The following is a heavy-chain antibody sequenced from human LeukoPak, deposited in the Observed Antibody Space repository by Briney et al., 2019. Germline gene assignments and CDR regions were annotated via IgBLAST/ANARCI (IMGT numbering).Heavy chain of an antibody. D-gene: IGHD3/OR15-3a*01. CDR2: IYYSGST. CDR1: GGSINTYY. J-gene: IGHJ6*03. V-gene: IGHV4-59*08. Sequence: SETLSLTCTASGGSINTYYWSWIRQPPGKGLEWIGYIYYSGSTDYNPSLKSRVTISVDTSKNQFSLQVSSVTAADTAVYYCAREDWNYYYNYMDVWGKGTTVTVSS. CDR3: AREDWNYYYNYMDV.